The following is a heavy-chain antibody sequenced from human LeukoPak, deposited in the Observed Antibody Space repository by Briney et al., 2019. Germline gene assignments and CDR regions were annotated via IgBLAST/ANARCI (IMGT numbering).Heavy chain of an antibody. D-gene: IGHD5-24*01. CDR1: GFSFSDYS. CDR2: IGISSGNT. Sequence: GGSLRLSCAASGFSFSDYSMNWVRQAPGKGLEWISYIGISSGNTNYADSVKGRFTISGDKAKNSLYLQMNSLRVEDTAVYYCARDYKYAFDNWGQGTLVTVSS. J-gene: IGHJ4*02. V-gene: IGHV3-48*01. CDR3: ARDYKYAFDN.